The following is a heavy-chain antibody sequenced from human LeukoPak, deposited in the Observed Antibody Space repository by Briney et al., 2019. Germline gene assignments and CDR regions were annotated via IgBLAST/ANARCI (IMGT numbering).Heavy chain of an antibody. CDR2: MNPNSGNT. Sequence: ASVKVSCKASGYTFTSYDINWVRQATGQGLEWMGWMNPNSGNTGYAQKFQGRVTMTRNTSISTAYMELSSLRSEDTAVYYCARKGIAVAGNNQFPFDYWGQGTLVTVSS. J-gene: IGHJ4*02. CDR1: GYTFTSYD. D-gene: IGHD6-19*01. CDR3: ARKGIAVAGNNQFPFDY. V-gene: IGHV1-8*01.